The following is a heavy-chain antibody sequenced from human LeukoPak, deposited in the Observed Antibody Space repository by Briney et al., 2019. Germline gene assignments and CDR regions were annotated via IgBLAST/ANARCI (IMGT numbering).Heavy chain of an antibody. Sequence: SVKVSCKASGGTFSSYAISWVRQAPGQGLEWMGGIIPIFGTANYAQKFQGRVTITADESTSTAYMELSSLRSEDTAVNYCAVTPNYYDSSGYDFAYWGQGTLVTVSS. CDR2: IIPIFGTA. CDR1: GGTFSSYA. V-gene: IGHV1-69*13. J-gene: IGHJ4*02. CDR3: AVTPNYYDSSGYDFAY. D-gene: IGHD3-22*01.